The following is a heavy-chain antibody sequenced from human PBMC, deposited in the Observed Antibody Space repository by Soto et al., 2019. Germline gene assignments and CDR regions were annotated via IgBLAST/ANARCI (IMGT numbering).Heavy chain of an antibody. CDR3: ARFPDYGDYGFDY. V-gene: IGHV4-34*01. CDR1: GGSFSGYY. D-gene: IGHD4-17*01. J-gene: IGHJ4*02. Sequence: SETLSLTCAVYGGSFSGYYWSWIRQPPGKGLEWIGEINHSGSTNYNPSLKSRVTISVDTSKNQFSLKLSSVTAADTAVYYCARFPDYGDYGFDYWGQGTLVTVSS. CDR2: INHSGST.